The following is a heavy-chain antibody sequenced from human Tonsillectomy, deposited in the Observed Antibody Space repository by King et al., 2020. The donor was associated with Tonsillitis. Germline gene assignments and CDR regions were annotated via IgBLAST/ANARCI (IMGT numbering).Heavy chain of an antibody. CDR2: INPSGST. CDR3: ARGGYTYAYRNDAFDI. J-gene: IGHJ3*02. D-gene: IGHD3-16*01. V-gene: IGHV4-34*01. Sequence: VQLQQWGAGLLKPSETLSLTCAVYGGSFIGYYWSWIRQSPGKGLEWIGEINPSGSTNYNPSLKSRVTISVDTSKNHFSLKQSAVTAADTAVYYCARGGYTYAYRNDAFDIWGQGTMVTVSS. CDR1: GGSFIGYY.